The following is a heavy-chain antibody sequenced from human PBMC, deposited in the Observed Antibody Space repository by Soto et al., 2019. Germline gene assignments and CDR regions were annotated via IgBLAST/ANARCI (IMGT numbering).Heavy chain of an antibody. CDR2: IYYSGST. Sequence: SETLSLTCTVSGGSISSGGYYWSWIRQHPGKGLEWIGYIYYSGSTYYNPSLKSRVTISVDTSKNQFSLKLSSVTAADTAVYYCARGRNYDSSGYSYYYGMDVWGQGNTVTVS. CDR1: GGSISSGGYY. J-gene: IGHJ6*02. V-gene: IGHV4-31*03. D-gene: IGHD3-22*01. CDR3: ARGRNYDSSGYSYYYGMDV.